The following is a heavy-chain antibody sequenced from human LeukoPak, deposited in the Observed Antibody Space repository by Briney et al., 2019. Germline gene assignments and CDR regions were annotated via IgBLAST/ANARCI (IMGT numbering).Heavy chain of an antibody. CDR2: IREKVNSYTT. D-gene: IGHD3-3*01. CDR3: AKAFCSEKQCTLDS. V-gene: IGHV3-72*01. Sequence: GGSLRLSCAASGFTFSAHYMDWVRQAPGKGLEWVGRIREKVNSYTTVYAASVKGRFTISRDDSTNSVFLQMNSLKTEDTAVYYCAKAFCSEKQCTLDSWGQGTLVSVSS. CDR1: GFTFSAHY. J-gene: IGHJ4*02.